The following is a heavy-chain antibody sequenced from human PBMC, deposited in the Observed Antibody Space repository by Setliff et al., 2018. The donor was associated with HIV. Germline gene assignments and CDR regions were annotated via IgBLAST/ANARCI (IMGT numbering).Heavy chain of an antibody. CDR3: ARAPPGIQLLTTTNGPYYFDF. CDR2: IFNSGQT. J-gene: IGHJ4*02. CDR1: GYYISGGYY. Sequence: PSETLSLTCAVSGYYISGGYYWCWIRQSPGKGLEWIGCIFNSGQTYYNPSLNSRIAISMDTSENQFSLRLTSVTAADTALYFCARAPPGIQLLTTTNGPYYFDFWGQGLLVTVPQ. V-gene: IGHV4-38-2*01. D-gene: IGHD1-1*01.